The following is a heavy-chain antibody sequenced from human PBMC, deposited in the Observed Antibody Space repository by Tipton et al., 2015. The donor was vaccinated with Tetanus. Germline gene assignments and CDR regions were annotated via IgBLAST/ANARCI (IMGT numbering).Heavy chain of an antibody. V-gene: IGHV4-30-2*01. CDR3: ARAHYDFWSSDSYYYGMDV. CDR2: INYSGSS. D-gene: IGHD3-3*01. J-gene: IGHJ6*02. Sequence: TLSLTCTVSGGSFTSDNSYWSWIRKPPGKGLEWIGYINYSGSSYYSPSLKSRVSISVDGSNNQFSLDLNSVTAADTAEYYCARAHYDFWSSDSYYYGMDVWGQGTTVTVSS. CDR1: GGSFTSDNSY.